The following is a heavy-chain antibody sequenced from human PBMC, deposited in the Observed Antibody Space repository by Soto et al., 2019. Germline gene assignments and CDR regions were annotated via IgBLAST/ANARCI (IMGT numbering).Heavy chain of an antibody. V-gene: IGHV4-59*01. J-gene: IGHJ6*02. CDR3: ARGPTYYDILTGLKYYYGMDV. CDR2: IYYSGST. D-gene: IGHD3-9*01. Sequence: LSLTCTVSGGSLSSYYWSWIRQPPGKGLEWIGYIYYSGSTNYNPSLKSRVTISVDTSKNQFSLKLSSVTAADTAVYYCARGPTYYDILTGLKYYYGMDVWGQGTTVTVSS. CDR1: GGSLSSYY.